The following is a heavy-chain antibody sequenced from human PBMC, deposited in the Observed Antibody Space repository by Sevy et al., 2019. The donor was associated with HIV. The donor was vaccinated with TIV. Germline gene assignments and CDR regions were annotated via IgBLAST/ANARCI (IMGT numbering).Heavy chain of an antibody. Sequence: GGSLRLSCAASGFTFSSYCMHWVRQAPGKGLEWVAVTSYDGSKKYYADSVKGRFTISRDNSRTTLYLEMNSLRAEDTDVYYCERDGGGYYYDSSGYYHDAFDIWGLGTMVTVSS. D-gene: IGHD3-22*01. J-gene: IGHJ3*02. V-gene: IGHV3-30-3*01. CDR1: GFTFSSYC. CDR3: ERDGGGYYYDSSGYYHDAFDI. CDR2: TSYDGSKK.